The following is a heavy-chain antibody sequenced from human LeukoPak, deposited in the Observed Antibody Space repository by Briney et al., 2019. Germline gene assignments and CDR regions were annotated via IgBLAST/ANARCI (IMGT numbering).Heavy chain of an antibody. CDR1: GFTFSSYA. D-gene: IGHD3-22*01. Sequence: PGGSLRLSCAASGFTFSSYAMSGVRQVPGKGLEGGAIISYEGSNKYYADSAKGRFTISRDNPKNSLYLQMNSVRPEDGHVYYCAREYSSGYYRPFDYWRQGPLLTLPS. CDR3: AREYSSGYYRPFDY. V-gene: IGHV3-30-3*01. CDR2: ISYEGSNK. J-gene: IGHJ4*02.